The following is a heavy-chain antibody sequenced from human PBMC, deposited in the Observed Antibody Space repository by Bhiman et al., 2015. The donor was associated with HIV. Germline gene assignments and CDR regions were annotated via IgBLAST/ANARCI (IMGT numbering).Heavy chain of an antibody. V-gene: IGHV3-15*01. CDR3: TTDQEFTLDQ. D-gene: IGHD2-15*01. CDR1: GFTFINTW. CDR2: IKSKDDGGTT. Sequence: VQLVESGGGLVKPGGSLRLSCAASGFTFINTWMTWVRQAPGKGLEWVGRIKSKDDGGTTDYAAPVKGRFTISRDDSKXTLYLQMNRLKTEDTAVYYCTTDQEFTLDQWGQGTLVTVS. J-gene: IGHJ4*02.